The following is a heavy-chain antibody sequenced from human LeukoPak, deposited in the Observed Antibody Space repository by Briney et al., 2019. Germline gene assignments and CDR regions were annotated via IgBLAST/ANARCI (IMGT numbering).Heavy chain of an antibody. CDR2: IYSSGDT. D-gene: IGHD1-20*01. V-gene: IGHV4-4*07. Sequence: SETLSLTCTVSGGSISAYYWSWIRQPAGRGLEWLGRIYSSGDTNYDPSLKSRVTMSVDTSKNQFSLKLSSVTAADTAVYYCARGSDIPGTTSIFDSWGQGTLVTVSS. CDR3: ARGSDIPGTTSIFDS. CDR1: GGSISAYY. J-gene: IGHJ4*02.